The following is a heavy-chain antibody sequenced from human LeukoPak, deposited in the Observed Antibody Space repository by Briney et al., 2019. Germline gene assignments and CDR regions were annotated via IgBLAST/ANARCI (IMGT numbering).Heavy chain of an antibody. CDR1: GFTFSNYA. CDR3: ARDVSNSGWYEGTFDV. J-gene: IGHJ3*01. CDR2: ISGSGANT. V-gene: IGHV3-23*01. D-gene: IGHD6-19*01. Sequence: GGSLRLSCAASGFTFSNYAMSWVRQAPGKGLEWVSGISGSGANTYYAGSVKGRFTISRDNFKNTLCLQMNSLRAEDTAVYYCARDVSNSGWYEGTFDVWGQGTMVTVSS.